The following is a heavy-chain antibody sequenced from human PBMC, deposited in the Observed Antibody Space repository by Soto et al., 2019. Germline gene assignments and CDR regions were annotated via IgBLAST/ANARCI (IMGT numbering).Heavy chain of an antibody. V-gene: IGHV4-31*03. Sequence: QVQLQESGPGLVKPSQTLSLTCNVSGVSISSGGYYWSWIRQHPAKGLEWIGHIYYSGSTYYNPSLKSRVTISVDTSKNQFSLKLSSVTAADTAVYYCARVRPDDYGDPDYFDYWGQEALVTVSS. CDR1: GVSISSGGYY. D-gene: IGHD4-17*01. CDR2: IYYSGST. CDR3: ARVRPDDYGDPDYFDY. J-gene: IGHJ4*02.